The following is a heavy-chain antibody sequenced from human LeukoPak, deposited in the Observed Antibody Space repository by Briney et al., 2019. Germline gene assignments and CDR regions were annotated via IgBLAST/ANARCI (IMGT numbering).Heavy chain of an antibody. CDR2: IYTSGST. D-gene: IGHD6-13*01. CDR1: GGSISSGSYY. Sequence: SQTLSLTCTVSGGSISSGSYYWSWIRQPAGKELEWIGRIYTSGSTNYNPPLKSRVTISVDTSKNQFSLKLSSVTAADTAVYYCAREGLMTAAGYSDAFDIWGQGTMVTVSS. V-gene: IGHV4-61*02. CDR3: AREGLMTAAGYSDAFDI. J-gene: IGHJ3*02.